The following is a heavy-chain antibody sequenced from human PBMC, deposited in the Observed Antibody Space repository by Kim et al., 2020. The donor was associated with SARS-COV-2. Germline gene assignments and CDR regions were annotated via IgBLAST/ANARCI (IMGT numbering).Heavy chain of an antibody. Sequence: GGSLRLSCAASGFTFSSYAMHWVRQAPGKGLEWVAVISYDGSNKYYADSVKGRFTISRDNSKNTLYLQMNSLRAEDTAVYYCARERGAAGTGDFDYWGQGTLVTVSS. CDR2: ISYDGSNK. CDR3: ARERGAAGTGDFDY. J-gene: IGHJ4*02. V-gene: IGHV3-30-3*01. D-gene: IGHD6-13*01. CDR1: GFTFSSYA.